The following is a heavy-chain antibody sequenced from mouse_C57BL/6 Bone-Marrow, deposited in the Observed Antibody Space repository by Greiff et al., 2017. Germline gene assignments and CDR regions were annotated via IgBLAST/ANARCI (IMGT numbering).Heavy chain of an antibody. D-gene: IGHD1-1*01. CDR2: IYIGNGYT. CDR1: GYTFTSYG. V-gene: IGHV1-58*01. CDR3: ARRPHITTVVATDAMDY. J-gene: IGHJ4*01. Sequence: VQLQQSGAELVRPGSSVKMSCKTSGYTFTSYGINWVKQRPGQGLEWIGYIYIGNGYTEYNEKFKGKATLTSDTSSSTSYMQLSSLTSEDSAIYFCARRPHITTVVATDAMDYWGQGTSVTVSS.